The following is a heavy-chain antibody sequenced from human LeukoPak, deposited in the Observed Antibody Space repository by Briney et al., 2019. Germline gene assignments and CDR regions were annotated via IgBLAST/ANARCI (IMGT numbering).Heavy chain of an antibody. CDR1: GFTFTSYA. Sequence: GGSLRLSCAASGFTFTSYAMSWVRQAPGKGLEWVSAISGSGGSTYYADSVKGRFTISRDNSKNTLYLQMNSLRAEDTAVYYCAIWGNSGSYSDWFDPWGQGTLVTVSS. D-gene: IGHD1-26*01. J-gene: IGHJ5*02. V-gene: IGHV3-23*01. CDR3: AIWGNSGSYSDWFDP. CDR2: ISGSGGST.